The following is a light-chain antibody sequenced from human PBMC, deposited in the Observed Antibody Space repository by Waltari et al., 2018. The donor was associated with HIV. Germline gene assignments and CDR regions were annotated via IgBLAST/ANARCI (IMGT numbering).Light chain of an antibody. J-gene: IGLJ3*02. CDR1: SSNIGSNY. CDR2: RNN. Sequence: QSVLTQPPSASETPGQRVTISCSGSSSNIGSNYVYWYQQLPGTAPKLLIYRNNQRPSGVPDRFSGSKSGTSASLAISGLRSEDEADYFCAAWDDSRKVFGGGTKLTVL. CDR3: AAWDDSRKV. V-gene: IGLV1-47*01.